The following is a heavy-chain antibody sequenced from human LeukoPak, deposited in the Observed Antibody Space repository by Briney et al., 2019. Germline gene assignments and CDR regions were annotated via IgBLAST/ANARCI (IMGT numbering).Heavy chain of an antibody. V-gene: IGHV1-18*01. J-gene: IGHJ6*03. CDR3: ALDYRKIRFLEWSLSSYYYYYMDV. CDR1: GYTFTSYG. CDR2: ISAYNGNT. D-gene: IGHD3-3*01. Sequence: RRASVKVSCKASGYTFTSYGISWVRQAPGQGLEWMGWISAYNGNTNYAQKLQGRVTMTTDTSTSTAYMELRSLRSDDTAVYYCALDYRKIRFLEWSLSSYYYYYMDVWGKGTTVTVSS.